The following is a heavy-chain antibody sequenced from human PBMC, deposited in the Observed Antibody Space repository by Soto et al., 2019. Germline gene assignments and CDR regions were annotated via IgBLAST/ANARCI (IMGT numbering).Heavy chain of an antibody. V-gene: IGHV1-18*01. D-gene: IGHD5-12*01. CDR2: IRTYNGET. Sequence: QVQLVQSGPEVKKPGASVKVSCKASGYTFTSYGITWVRQAPGQGLEWMGWIRTYNGETNYAQKFQGRVSMTTDTSTSTAYMELRSLRSDDTAVYYCVRDVDDPTGWHEDFQHWCQGTLVTVSS. J-gene: IGHJ1*01. CDR3: VRDVDDPTGWHEDFQH. CDR1: GYTFTSYG.